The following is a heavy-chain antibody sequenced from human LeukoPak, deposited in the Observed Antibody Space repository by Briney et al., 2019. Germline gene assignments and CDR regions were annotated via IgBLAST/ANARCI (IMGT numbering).Heavy chain of an antibody. D-gene: IGHD1-1*01. J-gene: IGHJ3*02. Sequence: GASVKVSCKASGYTFTSYAMNWVRQAPGQGLEWMGWMNPNSGNTGYAQKFQGRVTITRNTSISTAYMELSSLRSEDTAVYYCARVTGWSRDAFDIWGQGTMVTVSS. CDR2: MNPNSGNT. CDR1: GYTFTSYA. CDR3: ARVTGWSRDAFDI. V-gene: IGHV1-8*03.